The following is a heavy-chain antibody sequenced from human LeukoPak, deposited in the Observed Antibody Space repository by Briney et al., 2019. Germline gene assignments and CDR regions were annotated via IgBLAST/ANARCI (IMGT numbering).Heavy chain of an antibody. CDR1: GYTFTSYA. V-gene: IGHV1-3*01. D-gene: IGHD2-15*01. CDR2: INAGNGNT. CDR3: ARSYCSGGSCSGDWFDP. J-gene: IGHJ5*02. Sequence: ASVKVSCKASGYTFTSYAMHWVRQAPGQRLEWMGWINAGNGNTKYSQKFQGRVTITRDTSASTAYMELSSLRSEDTAVYYCARSYCSGGSCSGDWFDPWGQGTLDTVSS.